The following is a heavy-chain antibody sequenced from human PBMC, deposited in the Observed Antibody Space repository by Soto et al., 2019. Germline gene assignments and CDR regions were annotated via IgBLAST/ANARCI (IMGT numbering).Heavy chain of an antibody. J-gene: IGHJ3*02. CDR1: GFSFSSYW. D-gene: IGHD2-2*01. CDR3: ARDRGYSTFDI. Sequence: GGSLRLSCGASGFSFSSYWMSWVRQALGKGLEWVANMNQGGSEINYVDSVRGRFTISRDNAKNLLYLQMNSLRVEDTAVYHCARDRGYSTFDIWGQGTMVTVSS. V-gene: IGHV3-7*01. CDR2: MNQGGSEI.